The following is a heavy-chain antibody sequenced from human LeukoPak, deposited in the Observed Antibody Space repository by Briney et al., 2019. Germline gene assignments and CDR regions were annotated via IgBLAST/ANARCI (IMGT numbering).Heavy chain of an antibody. V-gene: IGHV6-1*01. CDR1: GDSVSSNSAA. D-gene: IGHD6-19*01. Sequence: SQTLSLTCAISGDSVSSNSAAWNWIRQSPSRGLEWLGRTYYRSKWYNDYAVSVKSRITINPDTSKNQFSLQLNSVTPEDTAVFYWEKEGMNGGWYWGVFDIWGKGTMVTVSS. CDR3: EKEGMNGGWYWGVFDI. CDR2: TYYRSKWYN. J-gene: IGHJ3*02.